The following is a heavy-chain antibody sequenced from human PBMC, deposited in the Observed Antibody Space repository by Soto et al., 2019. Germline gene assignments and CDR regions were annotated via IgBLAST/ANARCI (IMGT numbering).Heavy chain of an antibody. D-gene: IGHD1-1*01. CDR1: GFTFGDYA. V-gene: IGHV3-49*03. J-gene: IGHJ4*02. CDR3: TRGRQRPPYYFDC. Sequence: LRLSCTASGFTFGDYAMIWFRQAPGKGLEWVGFIRGKGFGGTTEYAASVKGRFTISREDSKSIAFLQMNGLKTEDTAVYYCTRGRQRPPYYFDCWGQGTLVTVSS. CDR2: IRGKGFGGTT.